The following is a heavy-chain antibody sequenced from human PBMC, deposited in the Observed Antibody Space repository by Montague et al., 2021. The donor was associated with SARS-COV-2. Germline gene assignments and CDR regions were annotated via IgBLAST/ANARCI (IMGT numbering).Heavy chain of an antibody. CDR1: GGSISSSSYY. V-gene: IGHV4-39*01. Sequence: SETLSLTCTVSGGSISSSSYYWGWIRQPPGKGLEWIGSIYYSGSTYYNPSLKSRVTISVDTSKNQFSLKLSSVTAADTAVYYCAGLWGAAIVLMLYAIKCWFDPWGQGTLVTVSS. CDR2: IYYSGST. CDR3: AGLWGAAIVLMLYAIKCWFDP. D-gene: IGHD2-8*01. J-gene: IGHJ5*02.